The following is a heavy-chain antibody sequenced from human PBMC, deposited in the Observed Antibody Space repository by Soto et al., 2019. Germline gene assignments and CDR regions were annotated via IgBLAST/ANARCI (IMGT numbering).Heavy chain of an antibody. Sequence: QVQLVQSGAEEKKPGASVKSSCKASGYTFSNYVIHWVRQAPGQGLEWLGWINAGNGNTQYSQKFQGRVTITRDTSASTAYMELNSLRSEDTAVYYFTREDYWGRGTLVTVSS. CDR3: TREDY. CDR2: INAGNGNT. J-gene: IGHJ4*02. CDR1: GYTFSNYV. V-gene: IGHV1-3*05.